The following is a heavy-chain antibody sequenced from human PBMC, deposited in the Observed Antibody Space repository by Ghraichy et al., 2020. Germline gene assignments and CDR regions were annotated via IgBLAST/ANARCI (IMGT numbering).Heavy chain of an antibody. CDR3: ARDLDQTDDY. Sequence: ASVKVSCKASGYTFTTYGISWVRQAPGQGLEWVGWISAYNGKTNYAQKFQGRVTMTTDTSTSTVYMELRSLRSDDTAVYYCARDLDQTDDYWGQGTLVIVSS. CDR1: GYTFTTYG. D-gene: IGHD1/OR15-1a*01. J-gene: IGHJ4*02. V-gene: IGHV1-18*01. CDR2: ISAYNGKT.